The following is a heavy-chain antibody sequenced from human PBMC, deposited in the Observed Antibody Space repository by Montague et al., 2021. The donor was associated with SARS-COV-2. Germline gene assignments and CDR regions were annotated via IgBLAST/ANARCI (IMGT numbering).Heavy chain of an antibody. D-gene: IGHD2-2*02. J-gene: IGHJ4*02. CDR2: T. CDR3: AKHGPYTFDY. Sequence: TLYVGPGEGRFTMYRANAKNSLYLQMNNLRAEDTAVYYCAKHGPYTFDYWGQGTLVTVSS. V-gene: IGHV3/OR16-10*01.